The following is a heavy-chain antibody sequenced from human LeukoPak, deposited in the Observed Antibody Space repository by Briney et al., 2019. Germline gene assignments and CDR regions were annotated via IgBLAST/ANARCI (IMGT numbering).Heavy chain of an antibody. J-gene: IGHJ2*01. V-gene: IGHV4-59*08. Sequence: PSETLSLTCTVSGGSISSYHWSWIRQPPGKGLEWIGYIHYSGSTDYNPSLKSRVTISGDTSKHQLSLKLSSVTAADTAVYYCARHGPGGYYDTSGYYVLYWYFDLWGRGTLVTVSS. CDR3: ARHGPGGYYDTSGYYVLYWYFDL. CDR2: IHYSGST. CDR1: GGSISSYH. D-gene: IGHD3-22*01.